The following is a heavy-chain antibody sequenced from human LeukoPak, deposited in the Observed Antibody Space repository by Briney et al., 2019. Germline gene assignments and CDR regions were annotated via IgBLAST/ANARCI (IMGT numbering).Heavy chain of an antibody. D-gene: IGHD3-3*01. CDR2: IYYSGST. CDR1: GGSISSSSYY. J-gene: IGHJ5*02. Sequence: KPSETLSLTCTVSGGSISSSSYYWGWIRQPPGKGLEWIVSIYYSGSTYYNPSLKSRVTISVDTSKNQFSLKLSSVTAADRAVYYCARLFTIFGVVIPNWFDPWGQGTLVTVSS. CDR3: ARLFTIFGVVIPNWFDP. V-gene: IGHV4-39*01.